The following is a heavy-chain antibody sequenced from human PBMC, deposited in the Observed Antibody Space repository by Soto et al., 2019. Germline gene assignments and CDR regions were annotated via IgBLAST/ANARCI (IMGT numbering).Heavy chain of an antibody. J-gene: IGHJ4*02. CDR2: IYWDDDK. CDR3: AHRLTYVGYDY. V-gene: IGHV2-5*02. Sequence: QITLKESGPTLVKPTQTLTLTCTFSGFSFSTSGVAVGWIRQPPGKALEWLALIYWDDDKRYSPSLKSRVNITKHTSKNQVVLTMTNMDPVDTATYYCAHRLTYVGYDYWGQGTLVTVSS. D-gene: IGHD3-16*01. CDR1: GFSFSTSGVA.